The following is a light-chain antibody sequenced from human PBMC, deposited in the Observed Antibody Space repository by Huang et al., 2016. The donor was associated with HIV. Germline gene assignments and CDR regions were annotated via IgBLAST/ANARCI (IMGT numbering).Light chain of an antibody. CDR2: GAS. J-gene: IGKJ2*01. Sequence: EIVLTQSPGTLSLSPGERATLSCRDSQSVSSISLGWYQQRPGQAPRLLIYGASSMATGIPYRFSGSGSGTDFTLTISGLEPEDFAVYYCQQYGVTPYTFGQGTKLEIK. V-gene: IGKV3-20*01. CDR3: QQYGVTPYT. CDR1: QSVSSIS.